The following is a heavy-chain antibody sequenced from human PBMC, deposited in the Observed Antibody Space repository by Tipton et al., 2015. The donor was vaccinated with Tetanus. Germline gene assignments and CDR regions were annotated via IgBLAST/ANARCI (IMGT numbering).Heavy chain of an antibody. CDR2: IDPNSGGT. Sequence: QLVQSGAEVKKPGASVKVSCKASGYTFTGYYIYWVRQAPGQGLEWMGWIDPNSGGTVYAQKFQGRVTMTRDTSISTAYMELGSLRSDATAVYYCARDRGDYIYYGMDVWGPGTTVTVS. J-gene: IGHJ6*02. CDR1: GYTFTGYY. D-gene: IGHD3-22*01. CDR3: ARDRGDYIYYGMDV. V-gene: IGHV1-2*02.